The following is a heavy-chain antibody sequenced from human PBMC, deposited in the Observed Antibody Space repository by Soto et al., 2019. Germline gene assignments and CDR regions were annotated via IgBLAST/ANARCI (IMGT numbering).Heavy chain of an antibody. D-gene: IGHD5-18*01. V-gene: IGHV5-51*01. CDR3: ARREDTAMAHLDY. Sequence: GESLKISCKGSGYSFTTYWIGWVRQMPGKGLEWMGIIYPGDSDTRYSPSFQGQVTISADKSISTAYLQWSSLKASDTAMYYCARREDTAMAHLDYWGQGTLVTVSS. J-gene: IGHJ4*02. CDR1: GYSFTTYW. CDR2: IYPGDSDT.